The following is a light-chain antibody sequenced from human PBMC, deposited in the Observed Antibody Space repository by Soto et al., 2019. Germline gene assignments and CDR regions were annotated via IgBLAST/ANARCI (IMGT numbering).Light chain of an antibody. J-gene: IGLJ1*01. Sequence: QSALTQPASVSGSPGQSITISCTGTSSDVGGYNYVSWYQQHPGKAPKLMIYEVSNRPSGVSNRSSGSKSGNTASLTISGLQAEDEADYYCSSYTSSSTPGYVFGTGTKLTVL. CDR2: EVS. CDR1: SSDVGGYNY. CDR3: SSYTSSSTPGYV. V-gene: IGLV2-14*01.